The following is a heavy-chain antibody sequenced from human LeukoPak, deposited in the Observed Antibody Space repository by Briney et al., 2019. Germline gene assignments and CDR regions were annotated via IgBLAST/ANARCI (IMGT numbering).Heavy chain of an antibody. Sequence: SVKVSCKASGGSFSRNAISWVRQAPGQGLEWMGRFIPMVGIATYAQKFQGRVTITEDRSTSTAYMELSSLRSEDAAVYYCARIQAVGVPVAIDAYYSYGMDVWGQGTAVSVSS. CDR2: FIPMVGIA. D-gene: IGHD2-2*02. CDR3: ARIQAVGVPVAIDAYYSYGMDV. J-gene: IGHJ6*02. CDR1: GGSFSRNA. V-gene: IGHV1-69*04.